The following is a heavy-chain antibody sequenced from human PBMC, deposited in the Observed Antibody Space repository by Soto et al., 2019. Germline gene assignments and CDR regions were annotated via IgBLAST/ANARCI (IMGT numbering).Heavy chain of an antibody. V-gene: IGHV3-49*04. D-gene: IGHD2-21*02. J-gene: IGHJ5*02. CDR2: IRSKDNGGTT. CDR1: GFTFGDYG. Sequence: EVQLVESGGGLVQPGRSLRVSCTGSGFTFGDYGVSWVRQAPGKGLEWIGFIRSKDNGGTTEYAASVRGRFSISRDDSKSIAFLQMNSLKTEDTAVYYCTRVGGYSKTDRWGQGTLVTVSS. CDR3: TRVGGYSKTDR.